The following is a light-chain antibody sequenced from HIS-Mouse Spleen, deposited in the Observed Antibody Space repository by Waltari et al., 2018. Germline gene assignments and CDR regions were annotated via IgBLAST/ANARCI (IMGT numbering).Light chain of an antibody. CDR2: LGS. V-gene: IGKV2-28*01. CDR1: QSPLHSTGYTY. J-gene: IGKJ1*01. Sequence: DIVMTQSPLSLPVTPGEPASIPCRSSQSPLHSTGYTYLDWYLQKPGQSPQLLIYLGSNRASGVPDRFSGSGSGTDFTLKISRVEAEDVGVYYCMQALQTPRTFGQGTKVEIK. CDR3: MQALQTPRT.